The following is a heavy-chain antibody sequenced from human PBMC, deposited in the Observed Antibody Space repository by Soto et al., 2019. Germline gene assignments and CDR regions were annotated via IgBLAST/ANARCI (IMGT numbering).Heavy chain of an antibody. J-gene: IGHJ3*02. V-gene: IGHV3-64*01. CDR2: ISSNGGST. CDR1: GFTFSSYA. CDR3: ARSIFLDAFDI. D-gene: IGHD3-3*01. Sequence: EVQLVESGGGLVQPGGSLRLSCAASGFTFSSYAMHWVRQAPGKGLEYVSAISSNGGSTYYANSVKGRFTISRDNSKNTLYLQMGSLRAEDMAVYYCARSIFLDAFDIWGQGTMVTVSS.